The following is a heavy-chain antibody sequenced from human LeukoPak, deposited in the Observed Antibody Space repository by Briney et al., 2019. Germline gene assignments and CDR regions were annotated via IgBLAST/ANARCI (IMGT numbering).Heavy chain of an antibody. CDR1: GASVSSGSYY. V-gene: IGHV4-61*01. D-gene: IGHD5-18*01. J-gene: IGHJ5*02. Sequence: SETLSLTCTVSGASVSSGSYYWSWIRQPPGKGLEWIGFIYYSGSTNYNPSLKSRVAISVDTSKRQISLKLTSVTAADTAVYYCATNLPGYSYGYWVAWGQGTLVTVSS. CDR2: IYYSGST. CDR3: ATNLPGYSYGYWVA.